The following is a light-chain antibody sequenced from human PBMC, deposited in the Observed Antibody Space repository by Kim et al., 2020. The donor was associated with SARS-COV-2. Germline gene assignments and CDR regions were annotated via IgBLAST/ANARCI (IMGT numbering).Light chain of an antibody. J-gene: IGKJ1*01. CDR3: QQYSSYPWT. V-gene: IGKV1-5*03. CDR1: QSVSSW. Sequence: DIQMTQSPSTLSASVGDRVTITCRASQSVSSWLAWYQQKPGKAPNLLIFKASSVKSGVPPRFSGSGSGTEFTLTITSLQPDDFATYYCQQYSSYPWTFGQGTKVEIK. CDR2: KAS.